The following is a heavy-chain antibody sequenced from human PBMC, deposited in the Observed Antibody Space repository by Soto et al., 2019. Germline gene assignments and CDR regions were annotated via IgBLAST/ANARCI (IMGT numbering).Heavy chain of an antibody. J-gene: IGHJ4*02. D-gene: IGHD3-3*01. CDR1: GGTFSSYT. Sequence: QVQLVQSGAEVQKPGSSVKVSCKASGGTFSSYTISWVRQAPGQGLEWMGRIIPILGIANYAQKFQGRVTLTADKSTSTAYMELSSLRSEDTAVYYCAREYYDFWSGYYTEDYFDYWGQGTLVTVSS. CDR3: AREYYDFWSGYYTEDYFDY. V-gene: IGHV1-69*02. CDR2: IIPILGIA.